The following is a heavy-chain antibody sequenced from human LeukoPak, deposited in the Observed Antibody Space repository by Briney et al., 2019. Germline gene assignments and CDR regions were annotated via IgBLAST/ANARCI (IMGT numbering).Heavy chain of an antibody. CDR2: ISGSGDST. J-gene: IGHJ5*02. CDR3: ARGLSWFDP. CDR1: GLIFKNYV. Sequence: GGSLRLSCAASGLIFKNYVMTWVRQAPGMGLEWVSAISGSGDSTCYADSVKGRFTISRDNSKNTLYLQMNSLRAEDTAVYYCARGLSWFDPWGQGTLVTVSS. V-gene: IGHV3-23*01.